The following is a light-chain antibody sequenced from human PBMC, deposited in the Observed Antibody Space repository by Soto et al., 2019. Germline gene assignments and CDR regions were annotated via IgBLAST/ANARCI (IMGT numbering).Light chain of an antibody. CDR2: SAS. V-gene: IGKV1-16*01. J-gene: IGKJ4*01. Sequence: DIQMTQSPSSLSASVGDSVTITCRASQRISTYLAWFQLKPGKAPKFLISSASILETGVPSRFSGSGSGTDFTLTISSLQPEDFATYACQQYVTYPLTFGGGTKVEI. CDR3: QQYVTYPLT. CDR1: QRISTY.